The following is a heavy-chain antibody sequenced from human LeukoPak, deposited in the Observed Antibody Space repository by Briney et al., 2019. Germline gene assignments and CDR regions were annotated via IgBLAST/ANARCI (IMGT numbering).Heavy chain of an antibody. CDR2: IYSGGGT. D-gene: IGHD3-10*01. V-gene: IGHV3-66*01. Sequence: GGSLRLSCAVSGFTVSSNYMSWVRQAPGKGLEWVSVIYSGGGTYYADSVKGRSTISRDNSKNTVYLQMNSLRVEDTAVYYCARSRGTFFPHDYWGQGTLVTVSS. CDR3: ARSRGTFFPHDY. J-gene: IGHJ4*02. CDR1: GFTVSSNY.